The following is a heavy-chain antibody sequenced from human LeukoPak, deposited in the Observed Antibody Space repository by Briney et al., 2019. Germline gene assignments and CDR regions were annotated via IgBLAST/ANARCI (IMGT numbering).Heavy chain of an antibody. V-gene: IGHV4-61*01. D-gene: IGHD2-2*01. CDR2: IYYSGST. Sequence: PSETLSLTCTVSGGSISSGSYYWSWIRQPPGKGLEWIGYIYYSGSTNYNPSLKSRVTISVDTSKNQFSLKLSSVTAADTAVYYCARSGTRVPAAATYYYYYYMDVWGKGTTVTVSS. CDR1: GGSISSGSYY. J-gene: IGHJ6*03. CDR3: ARSGTRVPAAATYYYYYYMDV.